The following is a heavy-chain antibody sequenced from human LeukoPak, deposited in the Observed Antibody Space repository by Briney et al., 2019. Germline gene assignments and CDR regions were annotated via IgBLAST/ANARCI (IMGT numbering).Heavy chain of an antibody. D-gene: IGHD1-1*01. CDR1: GGSICSSSYY. V-gene: IGHV4-39*01. J-gene: IGHJ4*02. CDR2: IYYSGST. CDR3: ARQTGTGDFDY. Sequence: SETLSLTXTVSGGSICSSSYYWGWIGQPPGKGLKWIGSIYYSGSTYYNPSLKSRVTISVDTSKNQFSLKLSSVTAADTAVYYCARQTGTGDFDYWGQGTLVTVSS.